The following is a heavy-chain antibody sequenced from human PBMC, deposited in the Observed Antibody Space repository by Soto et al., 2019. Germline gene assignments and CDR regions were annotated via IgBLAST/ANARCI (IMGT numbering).Heavy chain of an antibody. CDR3: ARDPCSGGSCYGMDV. CDR2: IWYDGSNK. CDR1: GFTFSSYG. D-gene: IGHD2-15*01. V-gene: IGHV3-33*01. Sequence: GGSLRLSCAASGFTFSSYGMHWVRQAPGKGLEWVAVIWYDGSNKYYADSVKGRFTISRDNSKNTLYLQMNSLRAEDTAVYYCARDPCSGGSCYGMDVWGQGTTVTVSS. J-gene: IGHJ6*02.